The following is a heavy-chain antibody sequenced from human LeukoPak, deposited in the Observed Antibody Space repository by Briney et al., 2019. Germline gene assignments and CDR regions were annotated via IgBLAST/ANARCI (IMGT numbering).Heavy chain of an antibody. CDR3: ARVGLESDAFDI. V-gene: IGHV4-39*07. D-gene: IGHD1-1*01. CDR2: IYYSGST. Sequence: SETLSLTCTVSGGFISSSSYYWGWIRQPPGKGLEWIGSIYYSGSTYYNPSLKSRATISVDTSKNQFSLKLSSVTAADTAVYYCARVGLESDAFDIWGQGTMVTVSS. CDR1: GGFISSSSYY. J-gene: IGHJ3*02.